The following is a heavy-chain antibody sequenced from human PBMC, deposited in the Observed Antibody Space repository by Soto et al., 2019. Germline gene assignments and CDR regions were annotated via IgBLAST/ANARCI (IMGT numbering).Heavy chain of an antibody. J-gene: IGHJ5*02. V-gene: IGHV4-4*07. Sequence: SETLSLTCTVSGASISGFYWIWVRKSAGKGLEWIGRIYATGTTDYNPSLKSRVMMSVDTSKKQFSLKLRSVTAADTAEYYCVGEETKTLRDGFDPGGRGISVTVSS. CDR1: GASISGFY. CDR2: IYATGTT. CDR3: VGEETKTLRDGFDP. D-gene: IGHD1-1*01.